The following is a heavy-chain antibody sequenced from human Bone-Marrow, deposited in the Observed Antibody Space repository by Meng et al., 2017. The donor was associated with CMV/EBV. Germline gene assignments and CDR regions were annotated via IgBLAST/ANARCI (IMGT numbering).Heavy chain of an antibody. Sequence: GESLKISCAASGFTFSSYAMSWVRQAPGKGLEWVSAISGSGGSTYYADSVKGRFTISRDNSKNTLYLQMNSLRAEDTAVYYCAKVGGIVVVPAAIQNYFDYWGQRMLVTVSS. CDR1: GFTFSSYA. D-gene: IGHD2-2*02. CDR3: AKVGGIVVVPAAIQNYFDY. J-gene: IGHJ4*02. V-gene: IGHV3-23*01. CDR2: ISGSGGST.